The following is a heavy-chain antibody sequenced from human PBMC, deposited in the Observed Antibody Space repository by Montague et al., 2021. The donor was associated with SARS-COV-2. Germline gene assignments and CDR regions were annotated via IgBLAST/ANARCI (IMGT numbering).Heavy chain of an antibody. CDR2: IFYSGNT. CDR3: VRRNSHGHVEF. V-gene: IGHV4-59*01. D-gene: IGHD2/OR15-2a*01. J-gene: IGHJ4*02. CDR1: GGSITGYY. Sequence: SETLSLTCTVSGGSITGYYWSWIRQSPGKGLEWIGYIFYSGNTSYNPSLEGRLTISVDRSKNQFSLRLTSVTAADTAIYYCVRRNSHGHVEFWGRGSLVTVSS.